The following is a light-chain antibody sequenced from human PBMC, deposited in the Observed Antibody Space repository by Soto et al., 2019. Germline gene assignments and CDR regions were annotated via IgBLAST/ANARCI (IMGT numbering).Light chain of an antibody. J-gene: IGKJ5*01. Sequence: IQLTQSPSSLSASVGDRVTITCRASQGISSYLAWYQQKPGKAHKLLICAASTLQSGVPSRFSGGGSGTDFTLTLSSLQPEDFETHYCQQLNSYPQTFGQGTRLEIK. CDR1: QGISSY. V-gene: IGKV1-9*01. CDR2: AAS. CDR3: QQLNSYPQT.